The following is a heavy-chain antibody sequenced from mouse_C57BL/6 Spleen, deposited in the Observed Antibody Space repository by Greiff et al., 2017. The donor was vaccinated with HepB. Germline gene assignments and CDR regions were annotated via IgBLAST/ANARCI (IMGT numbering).Heavy chain of an antibody. CDR3: AREGGVYGSSYVIDY. V-gene: IGHV1-64*01. D-gene: IGHD1-1*01. J-gene: IGHJ2*01. CDR1: GYTFTSYW. Sequence: VQLQQPGAELVKPGASVKLSCKASGYTFTSYWMHWVKQRPGQGLEWIGMIHPNSGSTNYNEKFKSKATLTVDKSSSTAYMQLSSLTSEDSAVYYCAREGGVYGSSYVIDYWGQGTTLTVSS. CDR2: IHPNSGST.